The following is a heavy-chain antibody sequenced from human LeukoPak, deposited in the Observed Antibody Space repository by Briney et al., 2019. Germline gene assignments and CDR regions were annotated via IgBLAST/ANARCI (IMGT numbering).Heavy chain of an antibody. J-gene: IGHJ5*02. V-gene: IGHV1-69*13. CDR2: IIPIFGTA. CDR3: ARGEESQDWFDP. Sequence: SVKVSCKASGGTFSSYAISWVRQAPGQGLDWMGGIIPIFGTANYAQKFQGRVTITADESTSTAYMELSSLRSEDTAVYYCARGEESQDWFDPWGQGTLVTVSS. CDR1: GGTFSSYA.